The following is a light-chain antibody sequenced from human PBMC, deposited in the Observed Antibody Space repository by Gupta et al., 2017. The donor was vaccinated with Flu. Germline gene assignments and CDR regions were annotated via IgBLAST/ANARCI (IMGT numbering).Light chain of an antibody. CDR2: EGS. J-gene: IGLJ2*01. Sequence: QSPLPQPASVSGSPGQSSTIPCTGTSSDVGSYDLVSWYQQRPGKAPKIIIYEGSKRPSGVSNRFSGSKSGNTASLTISGLQAEDEADYYCCSYAGSSTLVFGGGTRRTVL. CDR3: CSYAGSSTLV. V-gene: IGLV2-23*01. CDR1: SSDVGSYDL.